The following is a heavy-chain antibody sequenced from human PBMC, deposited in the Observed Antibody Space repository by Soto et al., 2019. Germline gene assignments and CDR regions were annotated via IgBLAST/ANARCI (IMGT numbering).Heavy chain of an antibody. D-gene: IGHD2-15*01. J-gene: IGHJ4*02. Sequence: ASVKVSCTEPGYPFATSYRHWVRPAHGPGLEWTGLINPSRGSTSYAQKFQGRVTMTRDTSTSTVYMELSSLRSEDTAVYYCARDLDCSVVSCFSYYFDDCGQGTLVTVSS. CDR3: ARDLDCSVVSCFSYYFDD. V-gene: IGHV1-46*01. CDR1: GYPFATSY. CDR2: INPSRGST.